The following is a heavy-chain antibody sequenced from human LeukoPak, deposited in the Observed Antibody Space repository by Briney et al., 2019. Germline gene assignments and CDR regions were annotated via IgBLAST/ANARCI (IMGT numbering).Heavy chain of an antibody. CDR2: ISSSSTYI. CDR1: GFTFSSYA. J-gene: IGHJ3*02. V-gene: IGHV3-21*01. D-gene: IGHD4-23*01. Sequence: GGSLRPSCVVSGFTFSSYAMNWVRQTPGKGLEWVSFISSSSTYIYYADSVKGRFTISRDDAKNSLYLQMNSLRAEDTALYYCARLNYGGNPGAFDIWGQGTMVTVSS. CDR3: ARLNYGGNPGAFDI.